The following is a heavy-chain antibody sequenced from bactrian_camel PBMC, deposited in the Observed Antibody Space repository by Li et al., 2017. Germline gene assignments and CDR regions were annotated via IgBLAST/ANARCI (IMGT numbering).Heavy chain of an antibody. Sequence: DVQLVESGGGLVQPGGSLRLSCAASGFTFSGFDMMWVRQAPGKELEWVSGISSSSRRKYYADSVKGRFTISRDNAKNALYLQLNSLKTGDTAVYYCAKGYACSIGSCTAEGQGTQVTVS. D-gene: IGHD1*01. J-gene: IGHJ4*01. CDR1: GFTFSGFD. V-gene: IGHV3S40*01. CDR2: ISSSSRRK.